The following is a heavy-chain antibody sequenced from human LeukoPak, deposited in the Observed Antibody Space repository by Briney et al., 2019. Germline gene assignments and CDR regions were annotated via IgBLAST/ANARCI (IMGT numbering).Heavy chain of an antibody. D-gene: IGHD1-26*01. V-gene: IGHV3-30*02. CDR2: IRYDGSNK. J-gene: IGHJ4*02. Sequence: GGSLRLSCAASGFTFSRNGMHWVRQAPGKGPEWVAFIRYDGSNKYYADSVKGRFTISRDNSKNTLYLQMNSLRAEDTAVYYCARRQWELIDYWGQGTLVTVSS. CDR3: ARRQWELIDY. CDR1: GFTFSRNG.